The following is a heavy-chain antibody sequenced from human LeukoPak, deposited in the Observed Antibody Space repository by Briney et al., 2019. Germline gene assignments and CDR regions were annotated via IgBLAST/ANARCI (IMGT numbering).Heavy chain of an antibody. CDR1: GFTFSSYA. V-gene: IGHV3-30*04. Sequence: GGSLRLSCAASGFTFSSYAMHWVRQAPGKGLEWVAVISYDGSNKYYADSVKGRFTISRDNSKNTLYLQMNSLRAEDTAVYYCATGKCKDYWGQGTLVTVSS. J-gene: IGHJ4*02. CDR3: ATGKCKDY. CDR2: ISYDGSNK. D-gene: IGHD2/OR15-2a*01.